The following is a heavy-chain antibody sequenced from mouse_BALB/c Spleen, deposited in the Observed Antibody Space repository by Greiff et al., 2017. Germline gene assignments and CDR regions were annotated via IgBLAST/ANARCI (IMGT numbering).Heavy chain of an antibody. Sequence: QVQLQQSGAELAKPGASVKMSCKASGFTFTSYWMHWVKQRPGQGLEWIGYINPSTGYTEYNQKFKDKATLTADKSSSTAYMQLSSLTSEDSAVYYCARKDYYGSSAWFAYWGQGTLVTVSA. CDR1: GFTFTSYW. J-gene: IGHJ3*01. CDR2: INPSTGYT. V-gene: IGHV1-7*01. CDR3: ARKDYYGSSAWFAY. D-gene: IGHD1-1*01.